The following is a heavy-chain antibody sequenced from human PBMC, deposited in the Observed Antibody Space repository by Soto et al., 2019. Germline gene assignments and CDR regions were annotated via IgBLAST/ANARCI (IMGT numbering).Heavy chain of an antibody. Sequence: GGSLRLSCAASGFTVSSNYMSWVRQAPGKGLEWVSVIYSGGSTYYADSVKGRFTISRDNSKNTLYLQMNSLRAEDTAVYYCARDRYCSSTSCSPRGYYYYYMDVWGKGTTVTVSS. CDR2: IYSGGST. CDR3: ARDRYCSSTSCSPRGYYYYYMDV. J-gene: IGHJ6*03. CDR1: GFTVSSNY. V-gene: IGHV3-66*01. D-gene: IGHD2-2*01.